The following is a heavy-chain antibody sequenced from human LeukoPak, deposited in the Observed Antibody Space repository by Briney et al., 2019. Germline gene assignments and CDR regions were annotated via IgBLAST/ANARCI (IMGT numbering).Heavy chain of an antibody. J-gene: IGHJ4*02. Sequence: GASVKVSCKASGGTFSSYAISWVRQAPGQGLEWMGGVIPIFGTANYAQKFQGRVTITADESTSTAYMELSSLRSEDTAVYYCAREGSSWPFDYWGQGTLVTVSS. D-gene: IGHD6-13*01. CDR2: VIPIFGTA. CDR1: GGTFSSYA. V-gene: IGHV1-69*13. CDR3: AREGSSWPFDY.